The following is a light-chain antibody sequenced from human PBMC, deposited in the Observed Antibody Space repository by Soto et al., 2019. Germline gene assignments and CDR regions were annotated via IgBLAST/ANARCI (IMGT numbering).Light chain of an antibody. Sequence: QSALTQPASVSGSPGQSITISCTRTSNDSGTYYFVSWYQQHPDKAPKLIIYDGTERPSGVSNRFSGSKSGNTASLTISGLQAEDEAHYYCCSYATYNMILGGGTKLTVL. CDR3: CSYATYNMI. V-gene: IGLV2-23*01. CDR2: DGT. J-gene: IGLJ2*01. CDR1: SNDSGTYYF.